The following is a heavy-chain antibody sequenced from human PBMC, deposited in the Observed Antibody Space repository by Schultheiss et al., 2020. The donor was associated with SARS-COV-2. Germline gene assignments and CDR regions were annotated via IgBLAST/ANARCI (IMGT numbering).Heavy chain of an antibody. CDR2: ITSDGSST. J-gene: IGHJ4*02. Sequence: GGSLRLSCTASGFTISRYWMHWVRQAPGKGLVWVSRITSDGSSTSYADSVKGRFTISRDNSKNTLYLQMNSLRAEDTAVYYCAPYQPLTTPSDYWGQGTLVTVSS. V-gene: IGHV3-74*01. CDR3: APYQPLTTPSDY. D-gene: IGHD2-2*01. CDR1: GFTISRYW.